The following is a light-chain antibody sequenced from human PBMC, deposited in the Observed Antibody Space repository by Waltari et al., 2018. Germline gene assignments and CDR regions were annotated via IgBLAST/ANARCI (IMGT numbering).Light chain of an antibody. J-gene: IGLJ2*01. CDR3: QSYDNSLNAVI. CDR2: GNN. CDR1: FSNIGTSYD. Sequence: QSVLTQPPSVSGAPGQRVTISCTGSFSNIGTSYDVHWYRQVPGTAPKLLIYGNNNRPSGVPDRVSGSKSGTSASLAITGLQAEDEADYFCQSYDNSLNAVIFGGGTKLTVL. V-gene: IGLV1-40*01.